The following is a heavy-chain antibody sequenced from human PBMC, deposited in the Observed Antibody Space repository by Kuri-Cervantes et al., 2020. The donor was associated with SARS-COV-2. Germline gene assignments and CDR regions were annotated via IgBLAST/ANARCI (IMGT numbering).Heavy chain of an antibody. V-gene: IGHV3-23*01. CDR3: AKYKGRVDGYKEGWFDP. D-gene: IGHD5-24*01. Sequence: GGSLRLSCAAPGFTFSSYAMSWVRQAPGKGLEWVSAISGSGGSTYYADSVKGRFTISRDNSKNTLYLQMNSLRAEDTAVYYCAKYKGRVDGYKEGWFDPWGQGTLVTVSS. J-gene: IGHJ5*02. CDR2: ISGSGGST. CDR1: GFTFSSYA.